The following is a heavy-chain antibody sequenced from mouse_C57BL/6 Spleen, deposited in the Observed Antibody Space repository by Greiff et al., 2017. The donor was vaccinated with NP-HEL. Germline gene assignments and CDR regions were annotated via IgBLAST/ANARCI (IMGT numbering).Heavy chain of an antibody. D-gene: IGHD2-1*01. CDR2: IRNKANGYTT. CDR3: ARPHLLWWYFDV. V-gene: IGHV7-3*01. CDR1: GFTFTDYY. J-gene: IGHJ1*03. Sequence: EVMLVESGGGLVQPGGSLSLSCAASGFTFTDYYMSWVRQPPGKALEWLGFIRNKANGYTTEYSASVKGRFTISRDNSQSILYLQMNALRAEDSATYYCARPHLLWWYFDVWGTGTTVTVSS.